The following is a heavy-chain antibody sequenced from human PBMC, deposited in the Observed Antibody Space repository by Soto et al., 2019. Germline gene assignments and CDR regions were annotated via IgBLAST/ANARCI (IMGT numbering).Heavy chain of an antibody. J-gene: IGHJ4*02. V-gene: IGHV1-69*06. CDR1: GGTFSNYV. Sequence: SVKVSCKAPGGTFSNYVVNWVRQAPGQGLEWMGRIIPISGAANYAQKFQGRVTITADKSTSTSYMELSSLRSEDTAVYYCARDMTRTVVPYFDFWGQGTLVTVS. D-gene: IGHD1-7*01. CDR3: ARDMTRTVVPYFDF. CDR2: IIPISGAA.